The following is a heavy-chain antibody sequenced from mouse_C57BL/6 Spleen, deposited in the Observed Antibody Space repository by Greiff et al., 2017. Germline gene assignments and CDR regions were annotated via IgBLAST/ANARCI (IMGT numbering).Heavy chain of an antibody. D-gene: IGHD4-1*01. CDR2: IDPADSYT. CDR1: GYTFTSYW. J-gene: IGHJ2*01. Sequence: QVQLQQPGAELVMPGASVKLSCKASGYTFTSYWMHWVKQRPGQGLEWIGEIDPADSYTNYTQKFQGKATLTVDKSSTTAYMQLSSLTSEDSAVYYCARWEPLFYFDYWGQGTTLTVSS. V-gene: IGHV1-69*01. CDR3: ARWEPLFYFDY.